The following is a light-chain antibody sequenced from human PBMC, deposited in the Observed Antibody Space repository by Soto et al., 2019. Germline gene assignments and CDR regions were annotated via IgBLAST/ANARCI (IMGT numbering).Light chain of an antibody. J-gene: IGLJ1*01. CDR3: AAWDDSLNGFYV. CDR1: SSNFGSNT. Sequence: VLTQPPPASWTPGQRVTISCSGSSSNFGSNTVNWYQQLPGTAPKLLIYSNNQRPSGVPDRFSGSKSGTSASLAISGLQSEDEADYYCAAWDDSLNGFYVFGTGTKVTVL. V-gene: IGLV1-44*01. CDR2: SNN.